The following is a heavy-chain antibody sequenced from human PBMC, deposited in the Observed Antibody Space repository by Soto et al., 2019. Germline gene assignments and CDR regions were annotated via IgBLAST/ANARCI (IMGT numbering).Heavy chain of an antibody. CDR2: ITSDTNTI. V-gene: IGHV3-48*02. J-gene: IGHJ4*02. CDR3: ARSVEGYFDY. D-gene: IGHD6-19*01. Sequence: GGSLRLSCAASGFPFSIYSMNWVRQVPGKGLEWFSYITSDTNTIKYADSVKGRFTISRDNAKNSLYLQMNSLRDEDTAVYFCARSVEGYFDYWGQGTVVTVSS. CDR1: GFPFSIYS.